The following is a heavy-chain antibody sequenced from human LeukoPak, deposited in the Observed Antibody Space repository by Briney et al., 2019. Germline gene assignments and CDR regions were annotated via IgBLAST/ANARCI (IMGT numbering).Heavy chain of an antibody. V-gene: IGHV1-69*05. CDR1: GGTFSSHA. Sequence: SVKVSCKASGGTFSSHAISWVRQAPGQGLEWMGGIIPTFGTANYAQKFQGRVTITTDESTSTAYMELSSLRSEDTAVYYCARGTAMGLYYYYMDVWGKGTTVTVSS. CDR3: ARGTAMGLYYYYMDV. J-gene: IGHJ6*03. CDR2: IIPTFGTA. D-gene: IGHD5-18*01.